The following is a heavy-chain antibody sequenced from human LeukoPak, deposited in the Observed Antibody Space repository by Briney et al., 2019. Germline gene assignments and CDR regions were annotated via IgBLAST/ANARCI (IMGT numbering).Heavy chain of an antibody. V-gene: IGHV4-59*01. CDR3: ARGMTTHDAFDI. J-gene: IGHJ3*02. D-gene: IGHD4-11*01. Sequence: PSETLSLTCTVSGGSISSYYWSWIRQPPGKGLEWIGYIYYSGSTNYNPSLKSRVTISVDTSKNQFSLKLSSVTAADTAVYYCARGMTTHDAFDIWGQGTMVTVSS. CDR2: IYYSGST. CDR1: GGSISSYY.